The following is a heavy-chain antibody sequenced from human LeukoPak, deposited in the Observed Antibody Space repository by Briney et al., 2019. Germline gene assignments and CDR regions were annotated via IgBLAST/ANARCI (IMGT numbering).Heavy chain of an antibody. CDR1: GFTFSSYA. V-gene: IGHV3-23*01. CDR2: ISGSGGST. CDR3: TTEYDFYRFYYMDI. Sequence: GGSLRLSCAASGFTFSSYAMSWVRQAPGKGLEWVSAISGSGGSTYYADSVKGRFTISRDNSKNTLYLQMNSLRAEDTAVYYCTTEYDFYRFYYMDIWGKGTTVTVSS. J-gene: IGHJ6*04. D-gene: IGHD3-3*01.